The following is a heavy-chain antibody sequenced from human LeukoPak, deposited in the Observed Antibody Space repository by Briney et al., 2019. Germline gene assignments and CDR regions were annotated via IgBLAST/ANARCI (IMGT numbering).Heavy chain of an antibody. Sequence: PGGSLRLSCAASGFTFSSYEMNWVRQAPGRGLQWVSSISGDGRDTFYADSVKGRFTVSRDNSKTTMFLQMNSLRVEDTALYYCARGARLQPMGEFWGQGTLVTVSS. V-gene: IGHV3-23*01. J-gene: IGHJ4*02. CDR1: GFTFSSYE. CDR3: ARGARLQPMGEF. CDR2: ISGDGRDT. D-gene: IGHD4-11*01.